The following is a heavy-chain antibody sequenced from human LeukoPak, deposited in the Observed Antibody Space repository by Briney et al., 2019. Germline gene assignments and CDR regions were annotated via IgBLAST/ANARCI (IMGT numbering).Heavy chain of an antibody. V-gene: IGHV4-61*01. D-gene: IGHD2-15*01. CDR1: GASVSSGSYY. CDR3: ARSEKLLSDY. Sequence: PSETLSLTCAVSGASVSSGSYYWNWIRHPPGKGLEWSGYIYYSGSTNYNPSLKSRVTISVDTSKNQFSLKLSSVTAADTAVYYCARSEKLLSDYWGQGTLVTVSS. CDR2: IYYSGST. J-gene: IGHJ4*02.